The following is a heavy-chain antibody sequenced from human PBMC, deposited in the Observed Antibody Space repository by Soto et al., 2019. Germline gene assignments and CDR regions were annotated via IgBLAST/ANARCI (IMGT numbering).Heavy chain of an antibody. J-gene: IGHJ4*02. CDR3: EHQRSVGAPTDY. CDR2: ISGSGGST. Sequence: GGSLRLSCAASGFTFSSYAMSWVRQAPGKGLEWVSVISGSGGSTYYADSVKGRFTISRDNSKSTVYLQMNSLRAEDTAVYYCEHQRSVGAPTDYWGQGTLVTVSS. D-gene: IGHD1-26*01. CDR1: GFTFSSYA. V-gene: IGHV3-23*01.